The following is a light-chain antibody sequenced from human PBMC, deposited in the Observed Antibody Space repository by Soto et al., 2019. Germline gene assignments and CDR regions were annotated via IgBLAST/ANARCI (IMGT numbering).Light chain of an antibody. CDR2: DVS. V-gene: IGKV3D-20*01. Sequence: EIVLTQSPATLSLSPGERATLSCGASQSVSSSHLAWYQQKPGLAPRLLIYDVSSRATGIPDRFSGSGSGTGFTLTISRLEPEDVAFYYCQHYGSSRLTFGGGTKVDIK. CDR1: QSVSSSH. J-gene: IGKJ4*01. CDR3: QHYGSSRLT.